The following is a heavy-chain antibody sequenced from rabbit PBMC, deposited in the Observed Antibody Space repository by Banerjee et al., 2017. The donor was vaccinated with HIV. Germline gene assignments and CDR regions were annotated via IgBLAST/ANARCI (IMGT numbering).Heavy chain of an antibody. CDR3: ARSYGGSSYASNL. Sequence: QSLEESGGGLVQPEGSLALTCKASGFTISSSYYMCWIRQAPGKGLEWIACIYTGSSGSTYYASWAKGRFTISKTSSTTVTLQMTSLTAADTATYFCARSYGGSSYASNLWGPGTLVTVS. CDR1: GFTISSSYY. V-gene: IGHV1S40*01. J-gene: IGHJ6*01. CDR2: IYTGSSGST. D-gene: IGHD8-1*01.